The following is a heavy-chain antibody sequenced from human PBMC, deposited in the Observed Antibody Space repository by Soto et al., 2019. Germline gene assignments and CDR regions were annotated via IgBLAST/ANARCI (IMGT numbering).Heavy chain of an antibody. CDR2: MKQDGSEK. V-gene: IGHV3-7*01. D-gene: IGHD4-17*01. J-gene: IGHJ4*02. Sequence: DVQLVESGGGLVQPGGSLRLSCAASGFTFSSYWMSWVRQAPGKGLEWVANMKQDGSEKYYVDSVKGRFTISRDNAKNSLYLQMNSLRAEDTAVYYWARAQDYGAHFAYWGQGTLVTVSS. CDR3: ARAQDYGAHFAY. CDR1: GFTFSSYW.